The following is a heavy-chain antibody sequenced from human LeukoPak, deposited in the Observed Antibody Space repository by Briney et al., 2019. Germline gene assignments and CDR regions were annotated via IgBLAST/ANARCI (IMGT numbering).Heavy chain of an antibody. J-gene: IGHJ4*02. CDR1: GFTFSSYS. V-gene: IGHV3-21*01. D-gene: IGHD7-27*01. CDR2: ISSSSSYI. Sequence: GGSLRLSCAASGFTFSSYSMNWVRQAPRKGLEWVSSISSSSSYIYYADSVKGRFTISRDTAKNSLYLQMNSLRAEDTAVYYCASAWGDWGYFDYWGPGTLVTVSS. CDR3: ASAWGDWGYFDY.